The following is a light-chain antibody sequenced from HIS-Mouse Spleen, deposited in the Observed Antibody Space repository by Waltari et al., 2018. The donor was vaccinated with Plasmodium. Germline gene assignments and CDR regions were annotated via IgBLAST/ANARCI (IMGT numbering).Light chain of an antibody. Sequence: QSALTQPASVSGSPGQSLTISCTGTSSDVGGYNYVSWYQQHPGKAPKLMIYDVSNRPSVVSNRFSGSKSGNTASLTISGLQAEDEADYYCSSYTSSSTLNYVFGTGTKVTVL. CDR3: SSYTSSSTLNYV. CDR2: DVS. CDR1: SSDVGGYNY. V-gene: IGLV2-14*03. J-gene: IGLJ1*01.